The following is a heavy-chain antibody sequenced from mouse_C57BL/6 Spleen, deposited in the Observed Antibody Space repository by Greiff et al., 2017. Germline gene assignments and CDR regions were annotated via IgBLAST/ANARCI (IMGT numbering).Heavy chain of an antibody. CDR2: IDPETGGT. CDR3: TMEGIGIYYGSSYGYFDV. CDR1: GYTFTDYE. Sequence: QVQLQQSGAELVRPGASVTLSCKASGYTFTDYEMHWVKQTPVHGLEWIGAIDPETGGTAYNQKFKGKAILTADKSSSTAYMELRSLPSEDSAVYYCTMEGIGIYYGSSYGYFDVWGTGTTVTVSS. D-gene: IGHD1-1*01. V-gene: IGHV1-15*01. J-gene: IGHJ1*03.